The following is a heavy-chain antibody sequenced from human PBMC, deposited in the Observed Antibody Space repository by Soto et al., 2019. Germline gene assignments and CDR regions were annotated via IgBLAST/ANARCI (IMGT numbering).Heavy chain of an antibody. Sequence: EVQLVESGGGLVQPGGSLRLSCAASGFTLSSYWMHWVRQVPGKGLVWVSRINSDGSSTTYADTVKGRFTISRDNAKNTLYLQMNSLRAEDRAVYYCARSPGGNAAFDYWGQGTLVTVYS. CDR2: INSDGSST. V-gene: IGHV3-74*01. CDR3: ARSPGGNAAFDY. D-gene: IGHD2-15*01. J-gene: IGHJ4*02. CDR1: GFTLSSYW.